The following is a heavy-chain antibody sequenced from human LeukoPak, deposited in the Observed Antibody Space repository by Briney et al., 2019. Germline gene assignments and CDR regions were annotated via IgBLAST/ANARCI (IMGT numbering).Heavy chain of an antibody. CDR3: ASLTCYSSGWYRWLDAGDFDY. D-gene: IGHD6-19*01. V-gene: IGHV3-73*01. J-gene: IGHJ4*02. Sequence: PGGSLRLSCAASGFTFSGSAMHWVRQASGKGLEWVGRIRSKANSYATAYATSVKGRFTISRDDSKNTAYLQMNSLRAEDTAVYYCASLTCYSSGWYRWLDAGDFDYWGQGTLVTVSS. CDR1: GFTFSGSA. CDR2: IRSKANSYAT.